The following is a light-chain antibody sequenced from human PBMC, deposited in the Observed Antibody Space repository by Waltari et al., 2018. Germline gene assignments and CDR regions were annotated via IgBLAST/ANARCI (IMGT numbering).Light chain of an antibody. Sequence: DIQMTQSPSSLSASVGDRVTITCQASQDINNFLNWYQQQHGKAPKLLIYDASHLAAGVPSRFTGSGSGTDFTVTISDLQPDDFATYYCQQYRYLPPAFGGGTKVDI. CDR1: QDINNF. CDR2: DAS. J-gene: IGKJ4*01. V-gene: IGKV1-33*01. CDR3: QQYRYLPPA.